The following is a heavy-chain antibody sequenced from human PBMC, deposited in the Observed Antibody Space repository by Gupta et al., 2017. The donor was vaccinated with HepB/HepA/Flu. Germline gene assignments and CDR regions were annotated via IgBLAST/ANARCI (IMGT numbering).Heavy chain of an antibody. D-gene: IGHD3-10*01. CDR3: AKDLYGSGSLWYFDY. J-gene: IGHJ4*02. CDR2: ISWNSGSI. CDR1: GFTFDDYA. V-gene: IGHV3-9*01. Sequence: EVQLVESGGGLVQPGRSLRLSCAASGFTFDDYAMHWVRQAPGKGLEWVSGISWNSGSIGYADSVKGRFTISRDNAKNSLYLQMNSLRAEDTALYYCAKDLYGSGSLWYFDYWGQGTLVTVSS.